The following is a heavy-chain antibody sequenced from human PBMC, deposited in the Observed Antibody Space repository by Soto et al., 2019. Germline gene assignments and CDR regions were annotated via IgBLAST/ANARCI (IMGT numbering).Heavy chain of an antibody. J-gene: IGHJ6*03. CDR3: ARSYRRYCSGGSCYSYYYYYMDV. D-gene: IGHD2-15*01. CDR1: GGSISSYY. CDR2: IYYCGST. V-gene: IGHV4-59*01. Sequence: SETLSLTCTVSGGSISSYYWSWIRQPPGKGLERIGYIYYCGSTNYNPSLKSRVTISVDTSKNQFSLKLSSVTAADTAVYYCARSYRRYCSGGSCYSYYYYYMDVWGKGTTVTVSS.